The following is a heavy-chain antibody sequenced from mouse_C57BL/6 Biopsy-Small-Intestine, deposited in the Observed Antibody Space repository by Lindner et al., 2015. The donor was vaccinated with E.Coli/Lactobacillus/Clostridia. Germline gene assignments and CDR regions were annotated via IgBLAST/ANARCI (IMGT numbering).Heavy chain of an antibody. CDR1: GNTLTEFS. V-gene: IGHV1-36*01. CDR2: FDPEDGET. CDR3: ATDLGSGYEDY. Sequence: SVKVSCKVSGNTLTEFSIHWVRQAPGKGLEWMGGFDPEDGETMFAQRFQGRVTMTEDTSTDTAYMELNSLRSEDTAMYYCATDLGSGYEDYWGQGTLVTVSS. D-gene: IGHD2-3*01. J-gene: IGHJ4*01.